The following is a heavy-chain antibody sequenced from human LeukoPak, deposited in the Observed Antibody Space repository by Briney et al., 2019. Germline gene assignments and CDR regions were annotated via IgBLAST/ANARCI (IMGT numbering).Heavy chain of an antibody. V-gene: IGHV3-23*01. CDR2: ISGGGSST. J-gene: IGHJ4*02. Sequence: GGSLTLSCAASGFTFSSYAMSWVRQAPGEGLEWVSGISGGGSSTYYADPVRGRFTSSRYNSKSTLSLEVNSLRADDTAVYYCAKMDFGSGSYYILNSPDYWGQGTLVTVSS. D-gene: IGHD3-10*01. CDR3: AKMDFGSGSYYILNSPDY. CDR1: GFTFSSYA.